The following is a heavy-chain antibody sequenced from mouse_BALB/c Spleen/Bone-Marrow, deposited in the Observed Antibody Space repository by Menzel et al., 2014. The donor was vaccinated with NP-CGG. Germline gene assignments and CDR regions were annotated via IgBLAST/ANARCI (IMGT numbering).Heavy chain of an antibody. D-gene: IGHD2-3*01. V-gene: IGHV7-3*02. Sequence: DVHLVESGGGLVQPGGSLRLSCATSGFTFTDYYMSWVRQPPGEALEWLGFIRNKANGYTTEYSASVKGRFTISRDNSQSILYLQMNTLRAEDSATYYCARWLLRAMDYWGQGTSVTVSS. J-gene: IGHJ4*01. CDR2: IRNKANGYTT. CDR1: GFTFTDYY. CDR3: ARWLLRAMDY.